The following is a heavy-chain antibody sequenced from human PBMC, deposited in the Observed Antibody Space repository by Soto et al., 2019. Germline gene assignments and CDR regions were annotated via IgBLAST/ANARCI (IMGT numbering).Heavy chain of an antibody. CDR2: ISWDGGST. J-gene: IGHJ4*02. D-gene: IGHD3-22*01. Sequence: GGSLRLSCAASGFTFDDYAMHWVRQAPGKGLEWVSLISWDGGSTYYADSVKGRFTISRDNSENSLYLQMNSLRAEDTALYYCVGYYYDSSGYYNDYWGQGTLVTAPQ. V-gene: IGHV3-43D*04. CDR1: GFTFDDYA. CDR3: VGYYYDSSGYYNDY.